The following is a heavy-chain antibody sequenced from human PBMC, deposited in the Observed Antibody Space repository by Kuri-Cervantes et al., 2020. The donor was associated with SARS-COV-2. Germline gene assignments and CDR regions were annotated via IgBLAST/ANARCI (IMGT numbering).Heavy chain of an antibody. J-gene: IGHJ6*03. CDR3: ARDGLGGDVHYYDILTGYYPYYMDV. CDR2: VNPISGGT. CDR1: GYTLSDYY. Sequence: ASVKVSCKASGYTLSDYYIHWVRQAPGQGLEWMGWVNPISGGTKFAQKFQGRVTMTRDTSISTAYMELSRLRSDDTAVYYCARDGLGGDVHYYDILTGYYPYYMDVWGKGTTVTVSS. D-gene: IGHD3-9*01. V-gene: IGHV1-2*02.